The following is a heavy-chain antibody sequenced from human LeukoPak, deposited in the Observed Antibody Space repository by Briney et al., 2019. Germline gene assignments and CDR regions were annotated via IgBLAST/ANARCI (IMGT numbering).Heavy chain of an antibody. Sequence: PSETLSLTCTVSGGSISSYYWSWIRQPPGKGLEWIAYISDIGSINYNLSLKSRVTISLDTSKNQFSLKLSSVTAADTAVYYCARGPISSGSCRIFRGLDYWGQGTLVTVSS. V-gene: IGHV4-59*12. J-gene: IGHJ4*02. D-gene: IGHD1-26*01. CDR2: ISDIGSI. CDR1: GGSISSYY. CDR3: ARGPISSGSCRIFRGLDY.